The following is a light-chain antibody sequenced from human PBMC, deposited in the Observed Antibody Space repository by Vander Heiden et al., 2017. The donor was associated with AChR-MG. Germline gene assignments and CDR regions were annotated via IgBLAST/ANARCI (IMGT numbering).Light chain of an antibody. CDR1: QSVSSN. CDR3: QQNNNWPRT. V-gene: IGKV3-15*01. Sequence: IVLTQSPPTLSVSPGERATISCRASQSVSSNLAWYQQKPGQAPRLLIYGASTRASGIPARFSGSGSGTEFTLTISSLQSEDFAVYYCQQNNNWPRTFGQGTKVEIK. J-gene: IGKJ1*01. CDR2: GAS.